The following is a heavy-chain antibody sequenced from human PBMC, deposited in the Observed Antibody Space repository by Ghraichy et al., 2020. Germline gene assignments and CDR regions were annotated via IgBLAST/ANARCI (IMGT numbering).Heavy chain of an antibody. D-gene: IGHD3-10*01. CDR2: ISSSSSYI. V-gene: IGHV3-21*01. CDR3: ARVRGSGPNGGIDY. Sequence: GGSLRLSCAASGFTFSSYSMNWVRQAPGKGLEWVSSISSSSSYIYYADSVKGRFTISRDNAKNSLYLQMNSLRAEDTAVYYCARVRGSGPNGGIDYWGQGTLVTVSS. J-gene: IGHJ4*02. CDR1: GFTFSSYS.